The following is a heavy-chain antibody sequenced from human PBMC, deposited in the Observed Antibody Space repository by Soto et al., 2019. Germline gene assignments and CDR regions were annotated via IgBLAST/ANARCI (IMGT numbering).Heavy chain of an antibody. CDR3: ARHRNYYYGSGFDY. J-gene: IGHJ4*02. Sequence: EVQLVESGGGLVQPGGSLRLSCAASGFTFSSYWMSWVRQAPGKGLEWVANIKQDGSEKYYVGSVKGRFTISRDNDKNSLYLKMNSRRAEDTAVYYCARHRNYYYGSGFDYWGQGTLVTVSS. CDR1: GFTFSSYW. CDR2: IKQDGSEK. D-gene: IGHD3-10*01. V-gene: IGHV3-7*01.